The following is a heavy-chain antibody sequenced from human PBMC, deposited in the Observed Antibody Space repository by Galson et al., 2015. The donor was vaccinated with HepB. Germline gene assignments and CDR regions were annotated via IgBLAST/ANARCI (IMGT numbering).Heavy chain of an antibody. CDR3: ARDIGASTVTTTRGFDY. CDR1: GFTFSSYS. Sequence: SLRLSCAASGFTFSSYSMNWVRQAPGKGLEWVSSISSSSSYIYYADSVKGRFTISRDNAKNSLYLQMNSLRAEDTAVYYCARDIGASTVTTTRGFDYWGQGTLVTVSS. CDR2: ISSSSSYI. J-gene: IGHJ4*02. D-gene: IGHD4-17*01. V-gene: IGHV3-21*01.